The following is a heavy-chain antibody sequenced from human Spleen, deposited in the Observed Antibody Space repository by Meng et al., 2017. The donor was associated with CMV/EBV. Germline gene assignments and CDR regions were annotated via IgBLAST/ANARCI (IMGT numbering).Heavy chain of an antibody. CDR2: INHSGTT. Sequence: SETLSLTCAVYGGSFSGYYWTWIRQPPGKGLEWIGEINHSGTTNYSPSLKSRVTISVDTSKRQFSLRLTSVTVADTAAYYCASEPVGWYFDLWGRGTLVTVSS. V-gene: IGHV4-34*01. J-gene: IGHJ2*01. CDR1: GGSFSGYY. D-gene: IGHD1-14*01. CDR3: ASEPVGWYFDL.